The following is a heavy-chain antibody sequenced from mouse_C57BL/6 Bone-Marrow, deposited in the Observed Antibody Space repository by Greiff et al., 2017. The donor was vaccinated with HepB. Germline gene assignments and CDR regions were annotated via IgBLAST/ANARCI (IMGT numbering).Heavy chain of an antibody. D-gene: IGHD1-1*02. CDR1: GYAFTNYL. CDR3: ARKVLWDWFDY. Sequence: QVQLQQSGAELVRPGTSVKVSCKASGYAFTNYLIEWVKQRPGQGVEWIGVINPGSGGTNYNEKFKGKATLTADKSSSTAYMQLSSLTSEDSAVYFCARKVLWDWFDYWGQGTTLTVSS. J-gene: IGHJ2*01. V-gene: IGHV1-54*01. CDR2: INPGSGGT.